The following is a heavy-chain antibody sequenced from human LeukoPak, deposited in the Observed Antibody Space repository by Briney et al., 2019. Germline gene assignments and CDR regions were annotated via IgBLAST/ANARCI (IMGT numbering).Heavy chain of an antibody. CDR2: VSPGGHTV. CDR3: AGGRDISVGGPGGYFDY. V-gene: IGHV3-11*01. CDR1: GFTFGGYH. Sequence: PGGSLTLSCAASGFTFGGYHMNWIRQAPGKGLEWIAYVSPGGHTVYFADSVTGRFTLSRDNAKNSLYLQMNSLTAEDTAVYFCAGGRDISVGGPGGYFDYWGQGALVTVSS. D-gene: IGHD6-19*01. J-gene: IGHJ4*02.